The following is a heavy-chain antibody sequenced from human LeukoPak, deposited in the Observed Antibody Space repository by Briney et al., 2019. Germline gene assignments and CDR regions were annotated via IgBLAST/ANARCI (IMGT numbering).Heavy chain of an antibody. CDR3: ARESSSYFY. CDR2: VSSGSSFI. Sequence: GGSLRLSCAASGFTFSTYSMNWVRQAPGKGLEWVSSVSSGSSFIYYADSVKGRFTISRDNAKNSLFLQMNSLRAEDTAVYYCARESSSYFYWGQGTLVTVSS. V-gene: IGHV3-21*01. D-gene: IGHD3-22*01. J-gene: IGHJ4*02. CDR1: GFTFSTYS.